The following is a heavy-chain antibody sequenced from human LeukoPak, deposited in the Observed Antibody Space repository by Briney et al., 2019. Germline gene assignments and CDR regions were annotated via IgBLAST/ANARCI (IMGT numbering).Heavy chain of an antibody. CDR2: IYPGDSDT. Sequence: HGESLKISCKGSGYSFTSYWIGWVRQMPGKGLEWMGIIYPGDSDTRCSPSFQGQVTISADKSISTAYLQWSSLKASDTAMYYCARGVGCSSTSCYNYMDVWGKGTTVTVSS. V-gene: IGHV5-51*01. D-gene: IGHD2-2*02. CDR1: GYSFTSYW. J-gene: IGHJ6*03. CDR3: ARGVGCSSTSCYNYMDV.